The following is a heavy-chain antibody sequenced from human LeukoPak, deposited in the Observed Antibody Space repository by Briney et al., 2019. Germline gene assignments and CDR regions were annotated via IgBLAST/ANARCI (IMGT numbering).Heavy chain of an antibody. CDR3: AREKIADSSKDY. CDR1: GGSISSGSYY. Sequence: SETLSLTCTVSGGSISSGSYYWSWIRQPAGKGLEWIGRIYTSGSTNYNPSLKSRVTISVDTSKNQLSLKLSSVTAADTAVYYCAREKIADSSKDYWGQGTLVTVSS. CDR2: IYTSGST. D-gene: IGHD3-22*01. J-gene: IGHJ4*02. V-gene: IGHV4-61*02.